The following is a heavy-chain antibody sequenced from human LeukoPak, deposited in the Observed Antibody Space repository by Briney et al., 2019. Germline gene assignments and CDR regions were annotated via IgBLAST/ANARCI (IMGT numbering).Heavy chain of an antibody. V-gene: IGHV3-53*01. Sequence: GGSLRLSCAASGFTFGSYAMSWVRQAPGKGLEWVSVIYSSGYTQYADSVKGRFTISRDNSKNTLYLQMNSLRAEDTATYYCARGDYYGSGSFYFDYWGQGTLVTVSS. CDR1: GFTFGSYA. CDR3: ARGDYYGSGSFYFDY. D-gene: IGHD3-10*01. CDR2: IYSSGYT. J-gene: IGHJ4*02.